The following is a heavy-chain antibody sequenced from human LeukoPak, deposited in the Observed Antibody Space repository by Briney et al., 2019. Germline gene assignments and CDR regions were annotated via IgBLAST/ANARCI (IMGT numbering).Heavy chain of an antibody. CDR3: ARVGTTTSNDY. Sequence: SETLSLTCTVSGGSISSYYWSWIRQPPGKGLEWIGYIYYSGSTNYNPSLKSRVTISVDTSMNQFSLKLSSVTAADTAVYYCARVGTTTSNDYWGQGTLVTVSS. J-gene: IGHJ4*02. CDR2: IYYSGST. D-gene: IGHD2/OR15-2a*01. CDR1: GGSISSYY. V-gene: IGHV4-59*01.